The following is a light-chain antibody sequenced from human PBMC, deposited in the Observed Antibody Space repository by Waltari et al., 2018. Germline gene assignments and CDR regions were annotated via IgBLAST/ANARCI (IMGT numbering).Light chain of an antibody. J-gene: IGLJ3*02. V-gene: IGLV2-8*01. CDR2: EVT. CDR1: SGDVGSY. CDR3: STYAGNDKLV. Sequence: QSALTQPPSASGSPGQSVTISCTATSGDVGSYVSWYQQHPGRAPKVLIFEVTKRPSGVPHRFSAAGSGKTASLTVSGLQAEDEADYYCSTYAGNDKLVFGGGTKLTVL.